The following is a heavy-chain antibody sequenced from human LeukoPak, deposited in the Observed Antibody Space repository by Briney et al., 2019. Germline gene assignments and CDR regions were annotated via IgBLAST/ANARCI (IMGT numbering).Heavy chain of an antibody. Sequence: ASVTVSCKASGGTFSSYAISWVRQAPGQGLEWMGWISAYNGNTNYAQTLQGRVTMTTDTSTSTAYMELRSLRSDDTAVYYCATDYARYCSGGSCYSGDYWGQGTLVTVSS. CDR2: ISAYNGNT. CDR1: GGTFSSYA. D-gene: IGHD2-15*01. J-gene: IGHJ4*02. CDR3: ATDYARYCSGGSCYSGDY. V-gene: IGHV1-18*01.